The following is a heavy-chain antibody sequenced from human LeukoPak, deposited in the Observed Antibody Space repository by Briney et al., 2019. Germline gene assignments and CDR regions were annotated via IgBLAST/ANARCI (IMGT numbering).Heavy chain of an antibody. CDR1: GYTFTTYG. CDR2: ISTYNGNT. Sequence: ASVKVSCKASGYTFTTYGITWVRQAPGQGPEWMGWISTYNGNTNYAQKLQGRVTMTTDTSTSTAYMELRSLRPDDTAVYYCARDQRPPPYYFDYWGQGTLVTVSS. V-gene: IGHV1-18*01. J-gene: IGHJ4*02. D-gene: IGHD5-24*01. CDR3: ARDQRPPPYYFDY.